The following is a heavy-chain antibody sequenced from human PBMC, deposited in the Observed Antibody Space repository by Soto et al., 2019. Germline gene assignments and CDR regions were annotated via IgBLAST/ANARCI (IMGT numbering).Heavy chain of an antibody. CDR2: IIPIFGTA. Sequence: ASVKVSCKASGGTFSSYAISWVRQAPGQGLEWMGGIIPIFGTANYAQKFQGRVTITADKSTSTAYMELSSLRSEDTAVYYCARFRRYSSSWYFFDYWGQGTLVTVSS. CDR3: ARFRRYSSSWYFFDY. J-gene: IGHJ4*02. CDR1: GGTFSSYA. V-gene: IGHV1-69*06. D-gene: IGHD6-13*01.